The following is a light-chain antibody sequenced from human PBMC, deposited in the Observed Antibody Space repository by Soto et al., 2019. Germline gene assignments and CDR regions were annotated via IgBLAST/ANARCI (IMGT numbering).Light chain of an antibody. J-gene: IGLJ1*01. CDR3: SSYTSSSTVYV. V-gene: IGLV2-14*03. CDR1: RSDIGGYDF. CDR2: DVA. Sequence: QFSLAPPASLSWSPGQSITLSRRGTRSDIGGYDFVSWYQQHPGNAPKLLLHDVANRPSGVSNRFSGSKSGTTASLTISGLQAEDEAEYFCSSYTSSSTVYVFGAGTKVTVL.